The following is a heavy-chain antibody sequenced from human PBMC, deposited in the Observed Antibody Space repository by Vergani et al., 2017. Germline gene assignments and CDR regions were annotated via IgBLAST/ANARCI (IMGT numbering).Heavy chain of an antibody. CDR1: GFTFSSYS. CDR2: ISSSSSYI. D-gene: IGHD2-2*01. Sequence: EVQLVESGGGLVKPGGSLRLSCAASGFTFSSYSMNWVRQAPGKGLEWVSSISSSSSYIYYADSVKGRFTISRDNAKNSLYLQMNSLRAEDTAVYYCARLKXVVVPLPNYYYMDVWGKGTTVTVSS. CDR3: ARLKXVVVPLPNYYYMDV. J-gene: IGHJ6*03. V-gene: IGHV3-21*01.